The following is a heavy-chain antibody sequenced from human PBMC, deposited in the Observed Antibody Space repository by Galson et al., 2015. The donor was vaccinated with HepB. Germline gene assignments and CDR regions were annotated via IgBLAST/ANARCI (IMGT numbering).Heavy chain of an antibody. Sequence: SLRLSCAASGFTFSSYAMHWVRQAPGKGLEWVAVISYDGSNKYYADSVKGRFTISRDNSKNTLYLQMNSLRAEDTAVYYCARDRSSSWFDAFDIWGQGTMVTVSS. CDR2: ISYDGSNK. CDR3: ARDRSSSWFDAFDI. V-gene: IGHV3-30-3*01. CDR1: GFTFSSYA. D-gene: IGHD6-13*01. J-gene: IGHJ3*02.